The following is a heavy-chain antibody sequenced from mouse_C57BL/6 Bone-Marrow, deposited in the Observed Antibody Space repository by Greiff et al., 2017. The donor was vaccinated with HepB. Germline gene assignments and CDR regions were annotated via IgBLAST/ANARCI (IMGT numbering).Heavy chain of an antibody. CDR1: GFSLTSYG. Sequence: VKLMESGPGLVQPSQSLSITCTVSGFSLTSYGVHWVRQSPGKGLEWLGVIWSGGSTDYNAAFISRLSISKDNSKSQVFFKMNSLQADDTAIYYCAREEDYSPHFDYWGQGTTLTVSS. V-gene: IGHV2-2*01. D-gene: IGHD2-12*01. J-gene: IGHJ2*01. CDR3: AREEDYSPHFDY. CDR2: IWSGGST.